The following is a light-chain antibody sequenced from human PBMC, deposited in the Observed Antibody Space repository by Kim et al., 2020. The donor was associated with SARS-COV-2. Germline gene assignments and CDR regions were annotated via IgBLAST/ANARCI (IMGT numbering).Light chain of an antibody. CDR1: QRVRSNY. V-gene: IGKV3-20*01. Sequence: SPGDRGTLSCRASQRVRSNYLAWYQHKPGQAPRLLIYAASSRARGIPDRFSGSGSGTDFTLTINRLEPEDFAVYYCQLYDASPPNTFGQGTKLEI. CDR3: QLYDASPPNT. CDR2: AAS. J-gene: IGKJ2*01.